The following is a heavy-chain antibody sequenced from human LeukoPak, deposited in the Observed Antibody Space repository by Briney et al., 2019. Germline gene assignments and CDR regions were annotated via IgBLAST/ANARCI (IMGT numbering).Heavy chain of an antibody. CDR2: IKQDGSEK. CDR1: GFTLSSYW. CDR3: ARDGELRRYYYYYMDV. Sequence: GGSLRLSCVASGFTLSSYWMSWVRQAPGKGLEWVANIKQDGSEKYYVDSVKGRFTISRDNAKKSLYLQMNSLRAEDTAVYYCARDGELRRYYYYYMDVWGKGTTVTVSS. J-gene: IGHJ6*03. D-gene: IGHD1-7*01. V-gene: IGHV3-7*01.